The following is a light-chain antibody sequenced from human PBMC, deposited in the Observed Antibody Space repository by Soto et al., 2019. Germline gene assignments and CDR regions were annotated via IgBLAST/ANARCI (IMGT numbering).Light chain of an antibody. Sequence: DIVMTQSPDSLAVSLGERATINCKSSQSVLYNSNNKNYLAWYQQRPGQPPKLLIYWASTRESGVPDRFSGSGSGTDCTLTSTSLHAEDVAVYYCQQYESTPPTFGQGTKLEIK. V-gene: IGKV4-1*01. CDR2: WAS. CDR3: QQYESTPPT. CDR1: QSVLYNSNNKNY. J-gene: IGKJ2*01.